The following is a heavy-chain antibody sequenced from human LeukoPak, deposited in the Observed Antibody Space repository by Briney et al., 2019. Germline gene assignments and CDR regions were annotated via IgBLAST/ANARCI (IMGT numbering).Heavy chain of an antibody. J-gene: IGHJ3*01. Sequence: GGSLRLSCAASGFTFNSYAMSWVRQAPEKGLEWVATISGSGGGTYYADSVKGRFTISRDDSKNTLYLQMNSLRAEDTAVYYCARDIELSTWGLGTMVTVSS. CDR1: GFTFNSYA. D-gene: IGHD3-16*02. V-gene: IGHV3-23*01. CDR2: ISGSGGGT. CDR3: ARDIELST.